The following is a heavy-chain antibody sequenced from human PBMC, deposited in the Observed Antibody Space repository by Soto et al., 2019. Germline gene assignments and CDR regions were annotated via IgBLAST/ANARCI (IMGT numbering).Heavy chain of an antibody. Sequence: SETLSLTCTVSGASISGFYWSWIRKSAGKGLEWIGRIYATGTTDYNPSLKSRVMMSVDTSKKQFSLKLRPVTAADTAVYYCVRDGTKTLRDWFDPWGQGISVTVSS. J-gene: IGHJ5*02. CDR1: GASISGFY. V-gene: IGHV4-4*07. D-gene: IGHD1-1*01. CDR2: IYATGTT. CDR3: VRDGTKTLRDWFDP.